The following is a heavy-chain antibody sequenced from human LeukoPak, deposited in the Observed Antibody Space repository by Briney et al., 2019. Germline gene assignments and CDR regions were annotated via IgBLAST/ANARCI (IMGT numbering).Heavy chain of an antibody. CDR3: ARVVVVPAARGRPDAFDI. CDR1: GGSFSGYC. J-gene: IGHJ3*02. Sequence: SETLSLTCAVYGGSFSGYCWSWIRQPPGKGLEWIGEINHSGSTNYNPSLKSRVTISVDTSKNQFSLKLSSVTAADTAVYYCARVVVVPAARGRPDAFDIWGQGTMVTVSS. V-gene: IGHV4-34*01. CDR2: INHSGST. D-gene: IGHD2-2*01.